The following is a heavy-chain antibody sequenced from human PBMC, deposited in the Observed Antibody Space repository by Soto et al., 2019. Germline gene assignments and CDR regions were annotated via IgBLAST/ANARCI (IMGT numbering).Heavy chain of an antibody. CDR3: ARESGGATATLDYYYFYMDV. J-gene: IGHJ6*03. CDR2: INPNGGDT. D-gene: IGHD5-12*01. V-gene: IGHV1-2*02. CDR1: GDSFNDYY. Sequence: QVQLVQSGAEVRKPGASVTVSCRSSGDSFNDYYIHWVRQAPGQGFEWMGWINPNGGDTKYAQKFQGRVSRTRDTSIRTVYMQLSRLRSDDTAVYYCARESGGATATLDYYYFYMDVWGTGTTVTVSS.